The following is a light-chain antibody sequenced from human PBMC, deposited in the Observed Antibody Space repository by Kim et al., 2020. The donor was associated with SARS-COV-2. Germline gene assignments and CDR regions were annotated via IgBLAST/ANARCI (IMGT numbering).Light chain of an antibody. CDR2: GST. CDR3: QQYGSSPLT. J-gene: IGKJ4*01. V-gene: IGKV3-20*01. Sequence: SPGERASLPCRESQSVSSSYLAWYQQKPGQEPRLLIYGSTSRATCIPDRVSGRWAGTDFHLTISRPEPEDFAVYYWQQYGSSPLTFGGGKKV. CDR1: QSVSSSY.